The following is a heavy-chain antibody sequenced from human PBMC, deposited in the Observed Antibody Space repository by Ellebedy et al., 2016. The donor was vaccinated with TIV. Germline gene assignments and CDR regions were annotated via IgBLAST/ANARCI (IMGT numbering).Heavy chain of an antibody. CDR2: ISAYNVNT. CDR1: GYIFIDYG. D-gene: IGHD2-2*01. J-gene: IGHJ3*02. CDR3: ARLPCGTTSCGGKAFDI. V-gene: IGHV1-18*01. Sequence: ASVKVSXXASGYIFIDYGIIWVRQAPGQGLEWMGWISAYNVNTNYAQKFQGRVTMTRDTSTSTAYMELRSLRPDDTAVYYCARLPCGTTSCGGKAFDIWGRGTMVTVS.